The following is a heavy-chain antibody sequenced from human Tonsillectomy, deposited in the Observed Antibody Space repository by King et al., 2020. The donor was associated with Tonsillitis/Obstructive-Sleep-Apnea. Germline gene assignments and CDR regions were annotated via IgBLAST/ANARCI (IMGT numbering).Heavy chain of an antibody. CDR1: GGSGGSISTYY. V-gene: IGHV4-59*01. J-gene: IGHJ4*02. CDR2: ISYSGST. D-gene: IGHD3-3*01. CDR3: AAQTLDFWSGNYYFDY. Sequence: VQLQESGPRLVKPSETLSVTCTVSGGSGGSISTYYWSWLRQPPGKGLEWIGSISYSGSTNYNPSLKSRVTISVDTSKNQFSLKLSSVTAADTALYYCAAQTLDFWSGNYYFDYWGQGTLVTVSS.